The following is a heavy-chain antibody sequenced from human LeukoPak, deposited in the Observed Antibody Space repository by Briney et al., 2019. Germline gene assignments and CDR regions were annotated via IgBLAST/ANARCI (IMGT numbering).Heavy chain of an antibody. CDR3: AKRVPLTALDS. CDR1: GFTFSSDA. Sequence: GGSLRLSCAASGFTFSSDAMSWVRQAPGKGLEWVSAISGSGGSTYYADSVKGRFTISRDNSKNRLFLQMNSLRVEDSGVYYCAKRVPLTALDSWGQGTLVTVSS. D-gene: IGHD3-3*01. CDR2: ISGSGGST. J-gene: IGHJ5*01. V-gene: IGHV3-23*01.